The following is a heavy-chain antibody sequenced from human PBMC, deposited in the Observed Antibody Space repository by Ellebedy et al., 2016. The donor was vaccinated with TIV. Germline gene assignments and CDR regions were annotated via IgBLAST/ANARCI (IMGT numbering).Heavy chain of an antibody. CDR2: INPNNGDT. Sequence: AASVKVSCKASGYIFTGYYIHWARQAPGQGLEWMAWINPNNGDTAFAQSLQGRVTVTGDTSISTAYMELSRLISDDTAVYYCVRDLTNYGSSSYWGQGTLVTVSS. CDR1: GYIFTGYY. CDR3: VRDLTNYGSSSY. V-gene: IGHV1-2*02. D-gene: IGHD3-22*01. J-gene: IGHJ4*02.